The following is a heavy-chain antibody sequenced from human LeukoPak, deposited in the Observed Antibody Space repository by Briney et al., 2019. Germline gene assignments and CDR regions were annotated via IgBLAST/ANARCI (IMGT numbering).Heavy chain of an antibody. Sequence: ASVKVSCKASGYTFTSYGISWVRQAPGQGLEWMGWISAYNGNTNYAQKFQGRVTITADKSTSTAYMELSSLRSEDTAVYYCARDSYCSSTSCTDYWGQGTLVTVSS. CDR2: ISAYNGNT. CDR3: ARDSYCSSTSCTDY. J-gene: IGHJ4*02. D-gene: IGHD2-2*01. CDR1: GYTFTSYG. V-gene: IGHV1-18*04.